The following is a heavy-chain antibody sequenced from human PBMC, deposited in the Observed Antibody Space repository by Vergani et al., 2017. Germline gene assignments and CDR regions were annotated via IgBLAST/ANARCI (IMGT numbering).Heavy chain of an antibody. V-gene: IGHV1-18*01. D-gene: IGHD6-19*01. Sequence: QVQLVQSGAEVKKPGASVKVSCKASGYTFTSYGISWVRQSPGQGLEWMGWISAYNGNTNYAQKFQGRVTTTTDTSTSTACMELGRLTSDDTAVYSCARGITVAGPARDWGQGTLVTVSS. CDR3: ARGITVAGPARD. J-gene: IGHJ4*02. CDR1: GYTFTSYG. CDR2: ISAYNGNT.